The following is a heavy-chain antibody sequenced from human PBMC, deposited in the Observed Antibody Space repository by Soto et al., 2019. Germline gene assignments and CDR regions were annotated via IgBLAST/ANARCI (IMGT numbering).Heavy chain of an antibody. D-gene: IGHD2-8*01. CDR1: GYTFTGYY. CDR3: VGVPRLYCTNGVCSSNWFDP. Sequence: ASVKVSCKASGYTFTGYYMHWVRQAPGQGLELMGWINPNSGGTNYAQKFQGRVTMTRDTSISTAYMELSRLRSDDTAVYYCVGVPRLYCTNGVCSSNWFDPWGQGTLVTVSS. V-gene: IGHV1-2*02. J-gene: IGHJ5*02. CDR2: INPNSGGT.